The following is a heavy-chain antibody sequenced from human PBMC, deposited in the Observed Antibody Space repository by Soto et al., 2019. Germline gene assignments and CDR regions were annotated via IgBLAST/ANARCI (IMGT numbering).Heavy chain of an antibody. CDR1: GGSFSGYY. CDR3: ASVQIDFYDSSGFSPWFDP. CDR2: INHRGST. J-gene: IGHJ5*01. Sequence: SETLSLTCAVYGGSFSGYYRSWIRQPPGKGLEWIGEINHRGSTNYNPSLKSRVTISVDTSKNQFSLKLSSVTAADTAVYYCASVQIDFYDSSGFSPWFDPWGLGTLVAVSS. V-gene: IGHV4-34*01. D-gene: IGHD3-22*01.